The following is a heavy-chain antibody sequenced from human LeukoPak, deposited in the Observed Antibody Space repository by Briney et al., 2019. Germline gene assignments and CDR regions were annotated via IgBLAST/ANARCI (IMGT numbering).Heavy chain of an antibody. J-gene: IGHJ4*02. Sequence: GGTLRLSCAASGFTFSSYAMSWVRQAPGKGLEWVSAISGSGGSTYYADSVKGRFTISRDNSKNTLYLQMNSLRAEDTAVYYCAKEKGTSGSSGLFDYWGQGTLVTVFS. CDR3: AKEKGTSGSSGLFDY. D-gene: IGHD3-22*01. CDR2: ISGSGGST. V-gene: IGHV3-23*01. CDR1: GFTFSSYA.